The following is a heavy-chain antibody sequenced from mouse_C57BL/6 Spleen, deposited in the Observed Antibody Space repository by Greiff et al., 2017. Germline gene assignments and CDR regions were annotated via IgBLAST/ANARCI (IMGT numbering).Heavy chain of an antibody. Sequence: VQLQQSGPGLVAPSQSLSITCTVSGFSLTSYGVHWVRQPPGKGLEWLVVIWSDGSTTYNSALKSRLSISKDNSKSQVFLKMNSLQTDDTAMYYCARHRGTWGFYAMDYWGQGTSVTVSS. CDR2: IWSDGST. J-gene: IGHJ4*01. V-gene: IGHV2-6-1*01. CDR1: GFSLTSYG. CDR3: ARHRGTWGFYAMDY. D-gene: IGHD3-3*01.